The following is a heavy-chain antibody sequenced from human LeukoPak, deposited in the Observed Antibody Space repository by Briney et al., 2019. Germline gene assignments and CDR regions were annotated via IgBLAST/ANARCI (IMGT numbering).Heavy chain of an antibody. V-gene: IGHV3-23*01. Sequence: PGGSLRLPCAASGFTFSSYAMSWVRQAPGKGLEWVSAISGSGGSTYYADSVKGRFTISRDNSKNTLYLQMNSLRAEDTAVYYCAKDRDVWGSLLDYWGQGTLVTVSS. CDR3: AKDRDVWGSLLDY. CDR1: GFTFSSYA. J-gene: IGHJ4*02. D-gene: IGHD3-16*01. CDR2: ISGSGGST.